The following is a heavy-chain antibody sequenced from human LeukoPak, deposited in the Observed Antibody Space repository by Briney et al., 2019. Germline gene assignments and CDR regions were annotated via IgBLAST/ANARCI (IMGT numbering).Heavy chain of an antibody. Sequence: GGSLRLSCAASGFTFSSYGMHWVRQAPGKGLEWVAFIRHDGSNKYYADSVKGRVTISRDNSKNTLYLQMNSLRAEDTAVYYCAKDQGGCSSTSCYRVFDYWGQGTLVTVSS. V-gene: IGHV3-30*02. CDR1: GFTFSSYG. CDR3: AKDQGGCSSTSCYRVFDY. CDR2: IRHDGSNK. D-gene: IGHD2-2*02. J-gene: IGHJ4*02.